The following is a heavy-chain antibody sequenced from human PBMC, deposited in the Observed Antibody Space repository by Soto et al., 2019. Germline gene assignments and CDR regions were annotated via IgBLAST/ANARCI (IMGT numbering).Heavy chain of an antibody. J-gene: IGHJ4*02. CDR2: IYYSGTT. Sequence: QAQLQESGPGLVKPSQTLSLTCTVSGGSISSGGYYWSWIRQHPGKGLEWIGYIYYSGTTYYNPYLKSRVTISVDTSKNQFSLKLSAVTAADTAVYYCARYKSTVVYFDYWGQGTLVTVSS. CDR3: ARYKSTVVYFDY. CDR1: GGSISSGGYY. V-gene: IGHV4-31*03. D-gene: IGHD4-17*01.